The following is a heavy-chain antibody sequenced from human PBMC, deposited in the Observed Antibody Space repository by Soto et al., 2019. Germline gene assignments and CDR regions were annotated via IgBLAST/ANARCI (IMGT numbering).Heavy chain of an antibody. Sequence: PGGSLRLSCAASGFPFGTYWMHWVRQAPGKGLVWVSRINSDGSTTTYADSVKGRFTISRDNANNTLYLQMNSLRAEDTAVYYCTRWFTYGNFDYFDYWGQGTLVTVSS. CDR3: TRWFTYGNFDYFDY. CDR1: GFPFGTYW. D-gene: IGHD2-8*01. CDR2: INSDGSTT. V-gene: IGHV3-74*01. J-gene: IGHJ4*02.